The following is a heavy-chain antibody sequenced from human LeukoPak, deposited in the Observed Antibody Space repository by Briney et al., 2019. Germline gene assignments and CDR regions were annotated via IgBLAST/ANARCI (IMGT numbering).Heavy chain of an antibody. CDR2: ISYDGSNK. V-gene: IGHV3-30-3*01. Sequence: GRSLRLSCAAYGFTFSSYAMHWVRQAPGKGMEWVAVISYDGSNKYYADSVKGRFTISRDNSKNTLYLQMNSLRAEDTAVYYCARVWYSSVLDYWGQGTLVTVSS. D-gene: IGHD6-19*01. CDR3: ARVWYSSVLDY. J-gene: IGHJ4*02. CDR1: GFTFSSYA.